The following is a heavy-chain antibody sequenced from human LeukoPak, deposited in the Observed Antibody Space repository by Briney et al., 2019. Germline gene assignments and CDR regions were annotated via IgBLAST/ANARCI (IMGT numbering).Heavy chain of an antibody. D-gene: IGHD3-3*01. CDR3: AREVLRFFIDAFDI. V-gene: IGHV3-30*04. Sequence: TGGSLRLSCAASGFTFSSYAMHWVRQAPGKGLEWVAVISYDGSNKYYADSVKGRFTISRDNSKNTLYLQMNSLRAEDTAVYYCAREVLRFFIDAFDIWGQGTMVTVSS. CDR1: GFTFSSYA. CDR2: ISYDGSNK. J-gene: IGHJ3*02.